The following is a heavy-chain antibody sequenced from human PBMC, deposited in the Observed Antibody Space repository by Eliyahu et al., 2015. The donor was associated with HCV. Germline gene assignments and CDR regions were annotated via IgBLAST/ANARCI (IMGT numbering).Heavy chain of an antibody. CDR1: GXTFSSHV. Sequence: EVQLVESGGGLVQPGGSLSLSCAASGXTFSSHVMNXVRQAXGKGLEWVSYISSRSGTIYYADSVKGRFTISRDNTKNSLYLQMNSLRDEDTAVYYCARDPGRRWIPFDYWGQGTLVTVSS. CDR3: ARDPGRRWIPFDY. V-gene: IGHV3-48*02. CDR2: ISSRSGTI. J-gene: IGHJ4*02. D-gene: IGHD5-24*01.